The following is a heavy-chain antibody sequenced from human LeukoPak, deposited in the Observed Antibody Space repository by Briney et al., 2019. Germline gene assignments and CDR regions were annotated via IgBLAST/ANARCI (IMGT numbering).Heavy chain of an antibody. CDR2: ISSNGDNT. V-gene: IGHV3-64D*06. J-gene: IGHJ4*02. CDR3: VRGTGY. CDR1: RFTFSTYV. Sequence: PGGSLRLSCSVSRFTFSTYVVHWVGQAPGKGLEYVSAISSNGDNTYYADSVKGRFTISRDNSKNTLYLQMSSLRADDTAVYYCVRGTGYWGQGTLVTVSS.